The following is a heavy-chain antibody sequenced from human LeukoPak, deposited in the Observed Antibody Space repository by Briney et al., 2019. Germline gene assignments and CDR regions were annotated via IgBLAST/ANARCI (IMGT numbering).Heavy chain of an antibody. Sequence: PSETLSLTCIVSGVSIRSVTYYWGWIRQPPGKGLEWIGNYHNGNSYYNPSLKSRVTISEDTSGNQFSLRVTSVTAADTAVYYCARLWDSTGLYFYYYMDVWGEGTTVTVSS. J-gene: IGHJ6*03. V-gene: IGHV4-39*01. CDR3: ARLWDSTGLYFYYYMDV. D-gene: IGHD6-25*01. CDR1: GVSIRSVTYY. CDR2: YHNGNS.